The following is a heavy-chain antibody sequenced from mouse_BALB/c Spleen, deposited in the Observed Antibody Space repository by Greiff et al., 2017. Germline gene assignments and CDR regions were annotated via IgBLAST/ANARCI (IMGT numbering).Heavy chain of an antibody. Sequence: EVMLVESGGGLVQPGGSLKLSCAASGFTFSSYGMSWVRQTPDKRLELVATINSNGGSTYYPDSVKGRFTISRDNAKNTLYLQMSSLKSEDTAMYYCAREVPYDGYYDYAMDYWGQGTSVTVSS. CDR3: AREVPYDGYYDYAMDY. CDR2: INSNGGST. J-gene: IGHJ4*01. CDR1: GFTFSSYG. D-gene: IGHD2-3*01. V-gene: IGHV5-6-3*01.